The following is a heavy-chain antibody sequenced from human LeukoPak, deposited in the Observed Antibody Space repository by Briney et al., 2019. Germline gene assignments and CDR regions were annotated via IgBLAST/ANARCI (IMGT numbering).Heavy chain of an antibody. CDR3: APGCSSTSCPDGAFDI. CDR1: GFTFSSYS. V-gene: IGHV3-48*01. J-gene: IGHJ3*02. CDR2: ISSSSSTI. Sequence: PGGSLRLSCAASGFTFSSYSMNWVRQAPGKGLEWVSYISSSSSTIYYADSVKGRFTISRDNAKNSLYLQMNSLRAEDTAVYYCAPGCSSTSCPDGAFDIWGQGTMVTVSS. D-gene: IGHD2-2*01.